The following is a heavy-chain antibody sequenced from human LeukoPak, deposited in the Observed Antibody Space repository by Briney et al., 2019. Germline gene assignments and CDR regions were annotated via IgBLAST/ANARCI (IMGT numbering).Heavy chain of an antibody. CDR3: ARERGWYSSGWYSRIDY. CDR1: GFTFSNYW. D-gene: IGHD6-19*01. CDR2: IKQDGSEK. Sequence: GGSLRLSCAASGFTFSNYWMSWVRQAPGKGLEWVANIKQDGSEKYYVDSVKGRFTISRDNAKNSLYLQMNSLRAEDTAVYYCARERGWYSSGWYSRIDYWSQGTLVTVSS. V-gene: IGHV3-7*03. J-gene: IGHJ4*02.